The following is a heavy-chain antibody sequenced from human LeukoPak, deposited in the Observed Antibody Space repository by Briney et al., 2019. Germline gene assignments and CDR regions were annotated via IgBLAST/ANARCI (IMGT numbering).Heavy chain of an antibody. CDR1: GFTYSHYG. D-gene: IGHD4-11*01. Sequence: GGSLRLSCAASGFTYSHYGMHWVRQAPGKGLEWVAVIWSDGTEKYYADAVKGRFTISRDNSRNTLYLQLNSLRGEDTAVYYCARDAQRGFDYSNALQYWGRGTLVAASS. CDR2: IWSDGTEK. V-gene: IGHV3-33*08. CDR3: ARDAQRGFDYSNALQY. J-gene: IGHJ4*02.